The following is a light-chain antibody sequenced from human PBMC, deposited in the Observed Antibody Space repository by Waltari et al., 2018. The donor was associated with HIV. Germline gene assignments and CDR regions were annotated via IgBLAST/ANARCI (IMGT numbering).Light chain of an antibody. CDR1: HLPNNY. CDR3: YSTESNGNHRV. Sequence: SYELTQPPSVSVYPGQTARITCSGDHLPNNYAHWYQQTSGQAPVLGIYEDIKRPSGIPDGFSGSSSGTMAILTISVAQVEDEADYYCYSTESNGNHRVFGGGTKLTVL. CDR2: EDI. J-gene: IGLJ3*02. V-gene: IGLV3-10*01.